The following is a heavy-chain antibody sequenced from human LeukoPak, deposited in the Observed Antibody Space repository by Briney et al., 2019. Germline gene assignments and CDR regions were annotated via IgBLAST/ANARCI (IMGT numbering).Heavy chain of an antibody. Sequence: GGSLRLSCAASGFPFSNAWMSWVRQAPGKGLEWVGRIKSKTDGGTTDYAAPVKGRFPISRDDSKNTLYLQMNSLKAEDTAVYFCTTHRTTWPYYGMDVWGQGTTVTVSS. CDR2: IKSKTDGGTT. CDR1: GFPFSNAW. CDR3: TTHRTTWPYYGMDV. J-gene: IGHJ6*02. V-gene: IGHV3-15*01. D-gene: IGHD1-14*01.